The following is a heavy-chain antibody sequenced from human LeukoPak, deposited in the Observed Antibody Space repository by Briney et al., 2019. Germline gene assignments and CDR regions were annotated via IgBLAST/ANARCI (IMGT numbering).Heavy chain of an antibody. J-gene: IGHJ6*02. CDR3: AKDIRTYYYYGMDV. V-gene: IGHV3-9*01. CDR1: GFTFDDYA. Sequence: SLRLSCAASGFTFDDYAMHWVRQAPGKGLEWVSGISWNSGSIGHADSVKGRFTISRDNAKNSLYLQMNSLRAEDTALYYCAKDIRTYYYYGMDVWGQGTTVTVSS. CDR2: ISWNSGSI.